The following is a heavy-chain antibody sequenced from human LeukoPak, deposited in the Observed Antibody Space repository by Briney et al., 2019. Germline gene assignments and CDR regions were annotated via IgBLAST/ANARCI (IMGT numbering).Heavy chain of an antibody. J-gene: IGHJ5*02. CDR1: GFTFSSYG. CDR3: ARARHDYYGSGSYIPWFDP. V-gene: IGHV3-30*03. D-gene: IGHD3-10*01. CDR2: ISYDGSNK. Sequence: PGRSLRLSCAASGFTFSSYGMHWVRQAPGKGLEWVAVISYDGSNKYYADSVKGRFTTSRDNSKNTLYLQMNSLRAEDTAVYYCARARHDYYGSGSYIPWFDPWGQGTLVTVSS.